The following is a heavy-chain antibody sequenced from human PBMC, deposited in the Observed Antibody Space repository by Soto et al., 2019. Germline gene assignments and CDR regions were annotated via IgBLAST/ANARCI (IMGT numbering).Heavy chain of an antibody. V-gene: IGHV4-34*01. J-gene: IGHJ5*02. Sequence: QVQLQQWGAGLLKPSETLSLTCAIYGGSFSDYYWSWIRQPPGKGLEWIGEINQSGNTNYNPSLKSRVTMSVDTSKNPFSLRLNSVTAADTAVYYCARGADTALVRGYNWFDPWGQGTLVTVSS. CDR1: GGSFSDYY. CDR2: INQSGNT. D-gene: IGHD5-18*01. CDR3: ARGADTALVRGYNWFDP.